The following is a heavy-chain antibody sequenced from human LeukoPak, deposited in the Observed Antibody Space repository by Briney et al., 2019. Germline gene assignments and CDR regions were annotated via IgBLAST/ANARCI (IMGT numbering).Heavy chain of an antibody. J-gene: IGHJ5*02. V-gene: IGHV1-69*01. CDR3: VRDTHNTIFGVVIPNWFGP. Sequence: SVKVSCKASGGTFSSYAISWVRQAPGPGLEWMGGIIPIFGTANYAQKFQGRVTITADESTSTAYMQLSSLRSEATAVYYCVRDTHNTIFGVVIPNWFGPWGQRTLLTVSS. D-gene: IGHD3-3*01. CDR2: IIPIFGTA. CDR1: GGTFSSYA.